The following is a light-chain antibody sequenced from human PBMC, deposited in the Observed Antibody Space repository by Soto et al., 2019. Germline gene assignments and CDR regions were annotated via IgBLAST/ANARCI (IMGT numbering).Light chain of an antibody. Sequence: EIVLTQSPATLSLSPGERATLPCRSSQSVSSGYLAWYQQKPGQAPRLLIYGASSRATGIPDRFSGSGSGTDFTLTISRLEPEDFAVYYCQQYARSPPTFGQGTKVDIK. J-gene: IGKJ1*01. CDR3: QQYARSPPT. CDR2: GAS. V-gene: IGKV3-20*01. CDR1: QSVSSGY.